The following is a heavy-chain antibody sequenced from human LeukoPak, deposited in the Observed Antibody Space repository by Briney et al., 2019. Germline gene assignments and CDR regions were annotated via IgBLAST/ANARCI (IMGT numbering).Heavy chain of an antibody. CDR2: IFYSGST. V-gene: IGHV4-59*08. J-gene: IGHJ4*02. CDR3: ARAIGPPKYYFDY. D-gene: IGHD2-2*02. Sequence: PSETLSLTCTVSGGSFRSYYWIWMRQPPGKGLEWIGYIFYSGSTNYNPSLKSRVTISVDTSKNQFSLKLSSVTAADTAVYYCARAIGPPKYYFDYWGQGTLVTVSS. CDR1: GGSFRSYY.